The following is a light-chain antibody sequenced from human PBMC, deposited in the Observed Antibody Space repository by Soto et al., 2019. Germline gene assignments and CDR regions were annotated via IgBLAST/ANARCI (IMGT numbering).Light chain of an antibody. Sequence: DIVMTQSPDSLAVSLGERATINCKSSQNVLNRANNKNYIAWYQQKPGQPPKLLIYWASTRESVVPDRFSGSGSGTDFTLTISSLQAEDVAVYFCQQYFNTPLTFGGGTKVEIK. CDR1: QNVLNRANNKNY. CDR2: WAS. CDR3: QQYFNTPLT. V-gene: IGKV4-1*01. J-gene: IGKJ4*01.